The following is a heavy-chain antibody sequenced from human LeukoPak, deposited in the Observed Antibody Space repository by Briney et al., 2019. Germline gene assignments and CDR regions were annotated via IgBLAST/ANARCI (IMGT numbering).Heavy chain of an antibody. Sequence: GGSLRLSCTASGFTFGDYAMSWVRQAPGKGLEWVGFIRSKAYGRTTEYAASEKGRFSISRDDYKSIDYLQMNSLRTEDTAVYYCNRQHVRGARPCSGYWGQGTLVTVSS. V-gene: IGHV3-49*04. CDR1: GFTFGDYA. CDR3: NRQHVRGARPCSGY. D-gene: IGHD1-26*01. J-gene: IGHJ4*02. CDR2: IRSKAYGRTT.